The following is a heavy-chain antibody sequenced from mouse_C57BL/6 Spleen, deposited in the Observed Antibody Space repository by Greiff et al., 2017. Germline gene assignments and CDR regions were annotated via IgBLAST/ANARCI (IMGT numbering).Heavy chain of an antibody. D-gene: IGHD2-14*01. CDR1: GYTFTSYW. J-gene: IGHJ4*01. CDR3: ASEGTKVYDMDD. V-gene: IGHV1-69*01. Sequence: QVQLQQPGAELVMPGASVKLSCKASGYTFTSYWMHWVKQRPGQGLEWIGKIDPSDSDTNYNQKFKGKATLTVDKSSSTAYMQLSSLTSEDSAVYYCASEGTKVYDMDDWGQGTSLTVSS. CDR2: IDPSDSDT.